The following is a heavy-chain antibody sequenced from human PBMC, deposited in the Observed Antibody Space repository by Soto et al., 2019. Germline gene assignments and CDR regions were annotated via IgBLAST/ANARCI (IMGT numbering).Heavy chain of an antibody. CDR3: TRERWDYGDPKWYFDL. Sequence: PGGSLSLSCEASGFTFSSYIMNWVRQAPGKGLEGVSSISSSSSYIHYADSVKGRFTTSRDNAKKTLYLQMNSLRAEDTAVYYCTRERWDYGDPKWYFDLWGRGTLVTVSS. J-gene: IGHJ2*01. CDR1: GFTFSSYI. V-gene: IGHV3-21*03. CDR2: ISSSSSYI. D-gene: IGHD4-17*01.